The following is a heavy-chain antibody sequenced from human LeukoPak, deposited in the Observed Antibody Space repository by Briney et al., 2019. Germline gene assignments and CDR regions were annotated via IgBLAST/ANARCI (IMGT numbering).Heavy chain of an antibody. J-gene: IGHJ4*02. D-gene: IGHD2-2*01. CDR1: GFTFSSYA. CDR2: ISGSGGST. Sequence: PGGSLRLSCAASGFTFSSYAMSWVRQAPGKGLEWVSAISGSGGSTYYADSVKGRFTISRDNSKNTLYLQMNSLRAEDTAVYYCAKGPYCSSTSCLLNYFDYWGQGTLVTVSS. CDR3: AKGPYCSSTSCLLNYFDY. V-gene: IGHV3-23*01.